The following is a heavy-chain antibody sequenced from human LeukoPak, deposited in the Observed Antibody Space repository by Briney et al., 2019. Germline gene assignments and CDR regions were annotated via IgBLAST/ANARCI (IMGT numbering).Heavy chain of an antibody. CDR3: AGGWDIVVVVAATLGAFDI. CDR2: ISYDGSNK. V-gene: IGHV3-30*03. J-gene: IGHJ3*02. CDR1: GFTFSSYG. Sequence: PGGSLRLSCAASGFTFSSYGMHWVRQAPGKGLEWVAVISYDGSNKYYADSVKGRFTISRDNAKNSLYLQMNSLRDEDTAVYYCAGGWDIVVVVAATLGAFDIWGQGTMVTVSS. D-gene: IGHD2-15*01.